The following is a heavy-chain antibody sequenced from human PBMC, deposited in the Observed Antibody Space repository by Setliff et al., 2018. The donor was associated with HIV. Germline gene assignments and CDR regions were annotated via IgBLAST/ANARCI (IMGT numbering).Heavy chain of an antibody. CDR1: GYTFTTYG. CDR2: ISTYSDET. V-gene: IGHV1-18*01. CDR3: ATSPLRGTMVRGLRAFDI. J-gene: IGHJ3*02. Sequence: EASVKVSCKASGYTFTTYGISWVRQAPGQGLEWMGWISTYSDETSYAQRLQGRVTMTTDTSTSTAYMELRRLRSEDTAVYYCATSPLRGTMVRGLRAFDIWGQGTMVTVSS. D-gene: IGHD3-10*01.